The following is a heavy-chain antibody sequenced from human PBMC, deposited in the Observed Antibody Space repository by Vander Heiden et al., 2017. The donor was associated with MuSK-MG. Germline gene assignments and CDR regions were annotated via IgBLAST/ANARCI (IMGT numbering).Heavy chain of an antibody. CDR3: ARVAYCGTTSCYRHLDY. Sequence: EVQLVQSGAEVKKPGESLRISCKASGHSFTRNWISWVRQMPGKGLEWMGRIAPSDSYTDYSPSFQGHVTISAAKSINTAYLQWRSLRASDTAMYYCARVAYCGTTSCYRHLDYWGQGTLVTVSP. J-gene: IGHJ4*02. V-gene: IGHV5-10-1*03. D-gene: IGHD2-2*01. CDR2: IAPSDSYT. CDR1: GHSFTRNW.